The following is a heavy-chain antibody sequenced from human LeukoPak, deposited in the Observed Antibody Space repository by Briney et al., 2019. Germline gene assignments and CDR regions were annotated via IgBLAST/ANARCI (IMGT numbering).Heavy chain of an antibody. CDR3: ARHVDGSSWYADY. Sequence: GESLKISCKGSGYSFTSYWIGWVRQMPGKGLEWMGIIYPGDSDTRYSPSFRGHVTISVDKSISTAYLQWSSLKASDTAMYFCARHVDGSSWYADYWGQGTLVTVSS. D-gene: IGHD6-13*01. CDR1: GYSFTSYW. J-gene: IGHJ4*02. V-gene: IGHV5-51*01. CDR2: IYPGDSDT.